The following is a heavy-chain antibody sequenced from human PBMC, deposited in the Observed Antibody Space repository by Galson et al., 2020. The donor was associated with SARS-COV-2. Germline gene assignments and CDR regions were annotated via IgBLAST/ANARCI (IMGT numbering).Heavy chain of an antibody. V-gene: IGHV3-33*01. D-gene: IGHD2-2*01. CDR3: ARMRPYCSSTSCYHDYYGMDV. CDR2: IWYDGSNK. J-gene: IGHJ6*02. Sequence: TGGSLRLSCAASGFTFSSYGMHWVRQAPGKGLEWVAVIWYDGSNKYYADSVTGRFPIPRDNSKNTLYLQMNSLRAEDTAVYYCARMRPYCSSTSCYHDYYGMDVWGQGTTVTVSS. CDR1: GFTFSSYG.